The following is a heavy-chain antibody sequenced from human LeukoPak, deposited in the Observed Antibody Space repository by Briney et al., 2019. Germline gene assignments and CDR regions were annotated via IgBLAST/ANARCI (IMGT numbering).Heavy chain of an antibody. CDR3: ARAHGSPSVRLFDS. CDR2: VYHSGST. J-gene: IGHJ4*02. D-gene: IGHD3-10*01. CDR1: GVSISSGDYS. Sequence: SETLSLTCTVSGVSISSGDYSWSWIRQPPGKVLEWIGYVYHSGSTYYSPPLRNRVTLSVDTSKNQFSLKLSSVTAADTAVYYCARAHGSPSVRLFDSWGQGTLVTVSS. V-gene: IGHV4-30-4*01.